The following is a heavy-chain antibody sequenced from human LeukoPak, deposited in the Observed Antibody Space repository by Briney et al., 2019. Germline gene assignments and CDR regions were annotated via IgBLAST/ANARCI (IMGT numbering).Heavy chain of an antibody. CDR2: IYYSGST. V-gene: IGHV4-31*03. J-gene: IGHJ4*02. CDR3: ARGRRDYDSSGYYFDY. Sequence: SQTLSLTCTVSGGSISSGGYYSSWIRQHPGKGLEWIGYIYYSGSTYYNPSLKSRVTISVDTSKNQFSLKLSSVTAADTAVYYCARGRRDYDSSGYYFDYWGQGTLVTVSS. CDR1: GGSISSGGYY. D-gene: IGHD3-22*01.